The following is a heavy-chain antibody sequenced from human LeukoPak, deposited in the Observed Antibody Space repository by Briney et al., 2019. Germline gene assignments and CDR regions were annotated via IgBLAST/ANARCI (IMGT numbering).Heavy chain of an antibody. CDR1: GGSISSSSYY. CDR3: ARDLGVRGVTYGMDV. J-gene: IGHJ6*02. D-gene: IGHD3-10*01. V-gene: IGHV4-39*07. Sequence: SETLSLTCTVSGGSISSSSYYWGWIRQPPGKGLEWIGSIYYSGSTYYNPSLKSRVTISVDTSKNQFSLKLSSVTAADTAVYYCARDLGVRGVTYGMDVWGQGTTVTVSS. CDR2: IYYSGST.